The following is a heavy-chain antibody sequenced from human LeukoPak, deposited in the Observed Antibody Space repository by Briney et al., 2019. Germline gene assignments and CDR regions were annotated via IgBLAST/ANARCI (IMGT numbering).Heavy chain of an antibody. Sequence: GGSLRLSCAAPGFTFSSYAMSWVRQAPGKGLEWVSAISGSGGSTYYADSVKGRITISRDNAKNSLYLQMNSLRAEDTALYYCTRDSGTYNWLDPWGQGTLVTVSS. CDR1: GFTFSSYA. CDR2: ISGSGGST. V-gene: IGHV3-23*01. J-gene: IGHJ5*02. D-gene: IGHD1-26*01. CDR3: TRDSGTYNWLDP.